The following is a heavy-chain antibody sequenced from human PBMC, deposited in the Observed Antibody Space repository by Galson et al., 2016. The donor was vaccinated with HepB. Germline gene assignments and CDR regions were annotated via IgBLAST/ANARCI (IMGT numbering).Heavy chain of an antibody. Sequence: SLRLSCAASGFTFSSYGMQWVRQAPGKGLEWVAITSYDESNKYYADSVRGRFTISRDNSKNTLYLQMNSLRAEDTAVYYCAKGHLWAVAGGCDSWGQGTRVTVSS. CDR1: GFTFSSYG. D-gene: IGHD6-19*01. J-gene: IGHJ4*02. CDR2: TSYDESNK. V-gene: IGHV3-30*18. CDR3: AKGHLWAVAGGCDS.